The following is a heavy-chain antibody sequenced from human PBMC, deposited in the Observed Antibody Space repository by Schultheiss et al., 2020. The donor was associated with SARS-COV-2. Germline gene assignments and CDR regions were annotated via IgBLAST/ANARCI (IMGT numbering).Heavy chain of an antibody. V-gene: IGHV4-39*07. CDR3: ARGRVYYDFWSGYWGTSTSIYGMDV. J-gene: IGHJ6*02. Sequence: SETLSLTCTVSGGSISSGGYYWSWIRQPPGKGLEWIGEINHSGSTNYNPSLKSRVTISVDTSKNQFSLKLSSVTAADTAVYYCARGRVYYDFWSGYWGTSTSIYGMDVWGQGTTVTVSS. CDR1: GGSISSGGYY. D-gene: IGHD3-3*01. CDR2: INHSGST.